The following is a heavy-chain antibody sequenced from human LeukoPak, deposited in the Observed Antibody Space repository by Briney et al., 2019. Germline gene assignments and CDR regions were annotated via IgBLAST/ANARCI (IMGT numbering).Heavy chain of an antibody. CDR1: GYTFTSYD. Sequence: ASVKVSCKASGYTFTSYDINWVRRATGQGLEWMGWMNPNSGNTGYAQKFQGRVTMTRNTSISTAYMELSSLRSEDTAVYYCARVGATREIYYGMDVWGQGTTVTVSS. D-gene: IGHD1-26*01. CDR2: MNPNSGNT. J-gene: IGHJ6*02. CDR3: ARVGATREIYYGMDV. V-gene: IGHV1-8*01.